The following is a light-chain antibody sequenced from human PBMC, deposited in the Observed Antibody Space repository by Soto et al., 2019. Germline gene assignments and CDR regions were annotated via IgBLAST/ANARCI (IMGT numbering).Light chain of an antibody. V-gene: IGLV2-14*01. Sequence: QSVLTQPASVSGSPGQSITISCTGTSSDVGGYNYVSWYQQHPGKAPKLMIYEVSNRPSGTSSRFSGSKSGNTASLTISGLQAEDEADYYCSSRTSSITYVFGTGTKVTVL. CDR2: EVS. CDR3: SSRTSSITYV. CDR1: SSDVGGYNY. J-gene: IGLJ1*01.